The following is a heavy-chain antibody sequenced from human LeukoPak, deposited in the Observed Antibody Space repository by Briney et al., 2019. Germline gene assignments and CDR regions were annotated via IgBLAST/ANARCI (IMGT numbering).Heavy chain of an antibody. J-gene: IGHJ6*02. CDR3: AKDGAYGDYVFNYGMDV. CDR1: GFTFSSYA. D-gene: IGHD4-17*01. V-gene: IGHV3-23*01. CDR2: ISGSGGST. Sequence: AGGSLRLSCAASGFTFSSYAMSWVRQAPGKGLEWVSAISGSGGSTYYADSVKGRFTISRDNSKNTLYLQMNSLRAEDTAVYYCAKDGAYGDYVFNYGMDVWGQGTTVTVSS.